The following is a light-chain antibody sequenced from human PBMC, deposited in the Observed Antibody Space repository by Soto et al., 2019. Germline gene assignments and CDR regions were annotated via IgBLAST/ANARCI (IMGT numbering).Light chain of an antibody. Sequence: QSVLTQPASVSGSPVQAITISCTGTSSDVGTYDYVSWYQQQPGKAPKLMIYDVSNRPSGVSNRFSGSKSGNTASLTISGLQAEDEADYYCSSFTSSTTLEVFGGGTQLTVL. CDR1: SSDVGTYDY. CDR2: DVS. CDR3: SSFTSSTTLEV. V-gene: IGLV2-14*01. J-gene: IGLJ2*01.